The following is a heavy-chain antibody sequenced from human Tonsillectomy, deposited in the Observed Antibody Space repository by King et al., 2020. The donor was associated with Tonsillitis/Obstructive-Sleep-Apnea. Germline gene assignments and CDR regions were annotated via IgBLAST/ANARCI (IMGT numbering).Heavy chain of an antibody. J-gene: IGHJ4*02. D-gene: IGHD6-19*01. CDR3: AKSHRGVAGDFDY. V-gene: IGHV3-23*04. CDR2: ISGSGGST. Sequence: VQLVESGGGLVQPGGSLRLSCEASGFTFSSYAMSWVRQAPGKGLEWVSGISGSGGSTYYADSVKGRFTISRDNSKNTLYLQTNSLRAKDTAVYYCAKSHRGVAGDFDYWGQGTLVTVSS. CDR1: GFTFSSYA.